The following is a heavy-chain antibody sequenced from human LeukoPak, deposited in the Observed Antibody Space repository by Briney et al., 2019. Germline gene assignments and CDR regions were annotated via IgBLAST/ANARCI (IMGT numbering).Heavy chain of an antibody. Sequence: ASVKVSCKASGYTFTSYGINWVRQAPGQGLQWMGWINPNSGGTNYAQKFQDRVTMTRDTSISTAYMELSRLRSDDTAVYYCAREKAAADPYHFDYWGQGTLVTVSS. CDR3: AREKAAADPYHFDY. V-gene: IGHV1-2*02. CDR1: GYTFTSYG. D-gene: IGHD6-13*01. J-gene: IGHJ4*02. CDR2: INPNSGGT.